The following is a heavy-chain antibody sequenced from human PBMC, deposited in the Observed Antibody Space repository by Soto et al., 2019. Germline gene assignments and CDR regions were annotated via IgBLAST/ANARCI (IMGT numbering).Heavy chain of an antibody. CDR3: AKVGAPKVLHDAFDI. V-gene: IGHV3-30*18. D-gene: IGHD1-1*01. CDR2: ISYDGSNK. Sequence: GGSLRLSCAASGFTFSSYGMHWVRQAPGKGLEWVAVISYDGSNKYYADSVKGRFTISRDNSKNTLYLQMNSLRAEDTAVYYCAKVGAPKVLHDAFDIWGQGTMVSVSS. CDR1: GFTFSSYG. J-gene: IGHJ3*02.